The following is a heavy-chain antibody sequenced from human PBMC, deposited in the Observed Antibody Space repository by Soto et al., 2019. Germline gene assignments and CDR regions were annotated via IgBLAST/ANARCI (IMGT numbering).Heavy chain of an antibody. V-gene: IGHV3-66*01. D-gene: IGHD2-2*01. CDR3: ARDASGRYCSSTSCYVDY. J-gene: IGHJ4*02. Sequence: PGGSLRLSCAAFGFTVSSNYMSWVRQAPGKGLEWVSVIYSGGSTYYADSVKGRFTISRDNSKNTLYLQMNSLRAEDTAVYYCARDASGRYCSSTSCYVDYWGQGTLVTVSS. CDR2: IYSGGST. CDR1: GFTVSSNY.